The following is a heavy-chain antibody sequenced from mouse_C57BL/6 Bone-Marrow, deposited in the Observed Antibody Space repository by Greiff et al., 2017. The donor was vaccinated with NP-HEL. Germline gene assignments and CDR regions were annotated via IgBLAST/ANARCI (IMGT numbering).Heavy chain of an antibody. V-gene: IGHV3-8*01. J-gene: IGHJ4*01. CDR3: ARSPLWLRHNCYAMDY. D-gene: IGHD2-2*01. CDR1: GYSITSDY. Sequence: EVKLMESGPGLAKPSQTLSLTCSVTGYSITSDYWNWIRKFPGNKLEYMGYISYSGSTYYNPSLKNGISITRDKSKNQYYLQVNSETTEDTATYYCARSPLWLRHNCYAMDYWGQGTSVTVSS. CDR2: ISYSGST.